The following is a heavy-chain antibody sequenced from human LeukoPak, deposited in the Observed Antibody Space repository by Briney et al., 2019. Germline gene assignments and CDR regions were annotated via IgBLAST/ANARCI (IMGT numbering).Heavy chain of an antibody. D-gene: IGHD6-19*01. CDR1: GGTFSSYA. CDR3: ARGRSSGWGYYYYMDV. CDR2: IIPIFGTA. J-gene: IGHJ6*03. V-gene: IGHV1-69*05. Sequence: SVKVSCKASGGTFSSYAISWVRQAPGQGLEWMGGIIPIFGTANYAQKFQGRVTITTDESTSTAYMGLSSLRSEDTAVYYCARGRSSGWGYYYYMDVWGKGTTVTVSS.